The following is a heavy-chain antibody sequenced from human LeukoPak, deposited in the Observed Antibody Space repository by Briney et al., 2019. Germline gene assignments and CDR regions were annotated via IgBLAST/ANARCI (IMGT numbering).Heavy chain of an antibody. CDR3: ARHSNSGTYPLDY. CDR1: GGPVSGYY. Sequence: SETLSLSCTVSGGPVSGYYWGWVRQSPGKGLEWIAWIHYSGRTKYNPSLGSRVTISVDTSKNQFSLKLSSVTAADSALYYCARHSNSGTYPLDYWGQGTLVTVSS. D-gene: IGHD3-10*01. CDR2: IHYSGRT. J-gene: IGHJ4*02. V-gene: IGHV4-59*08.